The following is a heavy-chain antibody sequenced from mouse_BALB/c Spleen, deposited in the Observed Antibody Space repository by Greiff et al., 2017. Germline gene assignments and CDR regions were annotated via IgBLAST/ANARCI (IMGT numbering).Heavy chain of an antibody. CDR3: TRGGGYDWFAY. CDR2: INPSNGGT. V-gene: IGHV1S81*02. CDR1: GYTFTSYY. D-gene: IGHD2-2*01. J-gene: IGHJ3*01. Sequence: QVQLQQPGADLVKPGASVKLSCKASGYTFTSYYMYWVKQRPGQGLEWIGGINPSNGGTNFNEKFKSKATLTVDKSSSTAYMQLSSLTSEDSAVYYCTRGGGYDWFAYWGQGTLVTVSA.